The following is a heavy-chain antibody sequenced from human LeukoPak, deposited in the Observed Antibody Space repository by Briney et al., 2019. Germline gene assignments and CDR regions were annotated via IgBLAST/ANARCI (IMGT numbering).Heavy chain of an antibody. CDR1: GGSISSYY. V-gene: IGHV4-59*08. Sequence: SETLSLTCTVSGGSISSYYWSWIRQPPGKGLEWVGYIYYSGSTNYNPSLKSRVTISVDTSKNQFSLKLSSVTAADTAVYYCARHFGGNSDWYFDLWGRGTLVTVSS. J-gene: IGHJ2*01. CDR3: ARHFGGNSDWYFDL. CDR2: IYYSGST. D-gene: IGHD4-23*01.